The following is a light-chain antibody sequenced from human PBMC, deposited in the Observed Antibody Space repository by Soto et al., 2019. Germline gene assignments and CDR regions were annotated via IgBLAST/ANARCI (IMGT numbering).Light chain of an antibody. V-gene: IGLV3-25*03. Sequence: SYELTQPPSVSVSPGQTARTTCSGDALPNQYAYWYQHKPGQAPVLVIYKDTERPSGIPERFSGSSSGTTVTLTISGVQAEDEADYYCQSADSSGTWVFGGGTKLTVL. CDR2: KDT. CDR1: ALPNQY. CDR3: QSADSSGTWV. J-gene: IGLJ3*02.